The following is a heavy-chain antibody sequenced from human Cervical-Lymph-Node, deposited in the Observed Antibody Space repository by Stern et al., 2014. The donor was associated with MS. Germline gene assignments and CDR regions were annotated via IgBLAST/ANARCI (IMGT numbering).Heavy chain of an antibody. CDR2: IYQSGST. CDR1: GGSISSSNW. CDR3: ARISSSWRLYYFDY. V-gene: IGHV4-4*02. J-gene: IGHJ4*02. Sequence: LQLQESGPGLVKPSGTLSLTCAVSGGSISSSNWWSWVRQPPGKGLDWIGEIYQSGSTNYNPSRKSRVTISVDKSKNQFSLKLSSVTAADTAVYYCARISSSWRLYYFDYWGQGTLVTVSS. D-gene: IGHD6-13*01.